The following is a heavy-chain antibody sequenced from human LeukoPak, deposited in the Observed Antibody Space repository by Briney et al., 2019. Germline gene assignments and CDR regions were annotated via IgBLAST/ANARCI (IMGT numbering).Heavy chain of an antibody. V-gene: IGHV4-4*07. CDR1: GGSISSYY. D-gene: IGHD3-16*01. CDR2: VYSSGNI. J-gene: IGHJ4*02. CDR3: ARGGKDSRVQFDF. Sequence: PSETLCLTCSVSGGSISSYYWNWIRQPAGKGLEWIGRVYSSGNIDYNPSLQSRVTMSIDQSKNQFSLNLSSMTAADTAVYYCARGGKDSRVQFDFWGQGTLVTVSS.